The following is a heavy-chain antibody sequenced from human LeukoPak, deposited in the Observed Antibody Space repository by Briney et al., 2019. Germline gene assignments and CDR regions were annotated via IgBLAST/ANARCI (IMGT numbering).Heavy chain of an antibody. D-gene: IGHD2-2*01. CDR3: AKVTPPHLAGVSASMPLYYYGYMDV. CDR2: ISGSGDTT. CDR1: GFTFISYA. Sequence: GGSLRLSCAASGFTFISYAMTWVRPPPGKGLEWVLIISGSGDTTYYAYSVKGRFTFSRDPSKTTLDLQMNSLRADYTALYYCAKVTPPHLAGVSASMPLYYYGYMDVWGNGTTVTVSS. V-gene: IGHV3-23*01. J-gene: IGHJ6*03.